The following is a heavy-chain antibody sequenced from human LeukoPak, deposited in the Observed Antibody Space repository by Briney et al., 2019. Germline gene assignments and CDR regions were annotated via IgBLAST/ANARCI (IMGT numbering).Heavy chain of an antibody. CDR1: GFTFSSYA. CDR3: AKGGYCSGGSCHPYYFDY. J-gene: IGHJ4*02. V-gene: IGHV3-23*01. D-gene: IGHD2-15*01. CDR2: ISGSGGST. Sequence: PGGSLRLSCAASGFTFSSYAMSWVRQAPGKGLEWVSAISGSGGSTYYADSVKGRFTISRDNSKNTLYLQMNSLRAEDTAVYYCAKGGYCSGGSCHPYYFDYWGQGTLVTVSS.